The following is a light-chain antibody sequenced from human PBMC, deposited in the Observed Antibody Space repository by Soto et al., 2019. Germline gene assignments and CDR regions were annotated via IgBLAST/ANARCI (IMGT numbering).Light chain of an antibody. CDR1: QSVRSSY. CDR3: QQYDRSPWT. Sequence: EIVLTQSPGTLSLSPGERATLSCRASQSVRSSYLAWYQQKPGQAPRLLIYGASIRATGIPDRFGGSGSGTDFTLTISRLEPEDFAVYYCQQYDRSPWTFGQGTKVDIK. CDR2: GAS. V-gene: IGKV3-20*01. J-gene: IGKJ1*01.